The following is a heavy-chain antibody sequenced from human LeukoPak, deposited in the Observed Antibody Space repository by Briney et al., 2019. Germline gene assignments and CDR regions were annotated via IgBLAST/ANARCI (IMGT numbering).Heavy chain of an antibody. D-gene: IGHD1-26*01. CDR3: ASGGSSPYYYYGMDV. CDR2: ISGSGGST. Sequence: GGSLRLSCAASGFTFSSYAMSWVRQAPGKGLEWVPAISGSGGSTYYADSVKGRFTISRDNSKNTLYLQMNSLRAEDTAVYYCASGGSSPYYYYGMDVWGQGTTVTVSS. CDR1: GFTFSSYA. J-gene: IGHJ6*02. V-gene: IGHV3-23*01.